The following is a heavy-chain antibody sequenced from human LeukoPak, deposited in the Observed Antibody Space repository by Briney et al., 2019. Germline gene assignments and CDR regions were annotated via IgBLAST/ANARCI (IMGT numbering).Heavy chain of an antibody. CDR2: INPSGGST. CDR3: ARGGSTWFIAAAGNFDY. D-gene: IGHD6-13*01. CDR1: GYTFTSYY. Sequence: ASVKVSCKASGYTFTSYYMHWVRQAPGQGLEWMGIINPSGGSTSYAQKFRGRVTMTRDTSTSTVYMELSSLRSEDTAVYYCARGGSTWFIAAAGNFDYWGQGTLVTVSS. V-gene: IGHV1-46*01. J-gene: IGHJ4*02.